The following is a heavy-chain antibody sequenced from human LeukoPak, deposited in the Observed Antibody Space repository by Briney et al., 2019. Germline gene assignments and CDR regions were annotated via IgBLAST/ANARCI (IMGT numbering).Heavy chain of an antibody. CDR3: ASGHHYYYYYMDV. CDR2: ISSSSSDI. J-gene: IGHJ6*03. CDR1: GFTFSSYS. Sequence: GGSLRLSCAASGFTFSSYSMNWVRQAPGKGLEWVSSISSSSSDIYYADSVKGRFTISRDNAKNSLYLQMNSLRAEDTAVYYCASGHHYYYYYMDVRGKGTTVTVSS. V-gene: IGHV3-21*01.